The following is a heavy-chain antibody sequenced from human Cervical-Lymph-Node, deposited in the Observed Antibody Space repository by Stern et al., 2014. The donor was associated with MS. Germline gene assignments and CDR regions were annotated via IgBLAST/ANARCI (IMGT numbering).Heavy chain of an antibody. V-gene: IGHV4-39*02. CDR3: ARGVTAVTNYVPNWCFDL. J-gene: IGHJ2*01. CDR2: VYYSGIT. Sequence: QVQLQESGPGLVKPSETLSLTCTVSGGSITNRDYWGWIRQSPGKGLEWIGSVYYSGITYYRPSLKSRATLSLDTSKNHFSLKLNAVTATDTAVYFCARGVTAVTNYVPNWCFDLWGRGTLVTISS. D-gene: IGHD4-11*01. CDR1: GGSITNRDY.